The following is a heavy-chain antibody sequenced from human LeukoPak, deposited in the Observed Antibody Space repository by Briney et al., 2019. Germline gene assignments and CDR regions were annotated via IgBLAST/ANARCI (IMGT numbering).Heavy chain of an antibody. D-gene: IGHD4-23*01. Sequence: ESGPTLVNPTQTLTLTCTFSEISQTTRGAGVGWNRQPPGEALEWLTVSYWNHDMRNNPSLSSRLTVTKDTSKNQVTLSMTNMGPVDTATYYCAHRTGSYDYGGNGFDNWGPGTLVTVSS. CDR1: EISQTTRGAG. CDR3: AHRTGSYDYGGNGFDN. V-gene: IGHV2-5*01. CDR2: SYWNHDM. J-gene: IGHJ4*02.